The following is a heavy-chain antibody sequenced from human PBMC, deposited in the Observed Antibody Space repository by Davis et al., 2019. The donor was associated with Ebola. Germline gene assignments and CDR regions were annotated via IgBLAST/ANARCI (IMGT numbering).Heavy chain of an antibody. CDR2: ISGSGGST. Sequence: GESLKISCAASGFIFSNYAMNWVRQTPGKGLEWVSAISGSGGSTYSADSVKGRFTISRHNSKNTLYLQMNSLRAEDTAVYYCARDGEYCTNGICSTYFDNWGQGTLVTVSS. CDR3: ARDGEYCTNGICSTYFDN. D-gene: IGHD2-8*01. CDR1: GFIFSNYA. J-gene: IGHJ4*02. V-gene: IGHV3-23*01.